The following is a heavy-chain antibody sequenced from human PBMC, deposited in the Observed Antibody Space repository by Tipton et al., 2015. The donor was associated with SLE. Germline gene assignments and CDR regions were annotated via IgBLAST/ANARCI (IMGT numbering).Heavy chain of an antibody. D-gene: IGHD6-13*01. J-gene: IGHJ2*01. CDR2: INHSGSS. Sequence: TLSLTCIVSGGSISSYYWSWMRQPPGKGLEWIGEINHSGSSNYSPSLKSRVTISIDTSKNQFSLKLSSVAAADTAVFYCARGLAAAGRYFDLWGRGTLVTVSS. CDR1: GGSISSYY. CDR3: ARGLAAAGRYFDL. V-gene: IGHV4-34*01.